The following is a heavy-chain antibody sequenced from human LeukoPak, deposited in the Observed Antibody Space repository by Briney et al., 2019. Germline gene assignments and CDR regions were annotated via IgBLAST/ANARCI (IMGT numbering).Heavy chain of an antibody. J-gene: IGHJ6*03. CDR1: GFTFSSYG. D-gene: IGHD2/OR15-2a*01. V-gene: IGHV3-30*02. CDR3: ANRLGNRNYYYMDV. Sequence: GGSLRLSCAASGFTFSSYGMHWVRQAPGKGLEWVAFIRYDGSNKYYADSVKGRFTISRYNSKNTLYLQMNSLRAEDTAVYYCANRLGNRNYYYMDVWGKGTTVTVSS. CDR2: IRYDGSNK.